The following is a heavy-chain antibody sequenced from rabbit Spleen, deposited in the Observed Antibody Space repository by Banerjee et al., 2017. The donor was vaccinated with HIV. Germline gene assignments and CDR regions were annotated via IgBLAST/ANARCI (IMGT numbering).Heavy chain of an antibody. D-gene: IGHD1-1*01. Sequence: QSLEESGGGLVQPEGSLTLTCTASGFTVSSYYMCWVRQAPGKGLEWIGCIYVDSSGRTWYASWAKGRFTISSASSSTVDLKMTSVTAVDTATYFCARGSVGGGYGLDLWGQGTLVTVS. CDR3: ARGSVGGGYGLDL. J-gene: IGHJ4*01. V-gene: IGHV1S40*01. CDR2: IYVDSSGRT. CDR1: GFTVSSYY.